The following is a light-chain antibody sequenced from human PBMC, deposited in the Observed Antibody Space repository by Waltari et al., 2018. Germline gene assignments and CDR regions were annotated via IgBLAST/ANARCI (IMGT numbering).Light chain of an antibody. CDR3: QQYNTSPLN. CDR1: PDISSW. J-gene: IGKJ2*01. Sequence: IQITQFPSSLSASVGDRVTIHFRARPDISSWLAWYQQKPGKAPKLLIYKTSSLQSGVPSRFRGSGSGTDFTLTISSLQPEDFATYYCQQYNTSPLNFGQGTKLEI. V-gene: IGKV1-12*01. CDR2: KTS.